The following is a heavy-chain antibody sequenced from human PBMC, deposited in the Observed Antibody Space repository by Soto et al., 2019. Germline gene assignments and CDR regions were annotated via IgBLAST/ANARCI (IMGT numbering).Heavy chain of an antibody. J-gene: IGHJ4*02. D-gene: IGHD3-16*02. CDR2: LPHSGST. Sequence: SETLGLACTVSGGSVRSDNYYWIWIRQPPGKGLPPPAHLPHSGSTNYNPSLKSRVTISVDTSKNQFSLKVSSVTAADTAVYYCATRIVFRPLDDWGQGTLVTVSS. CDR3: ATRIVFRPLDD. CDR1: GGSVRSDNYY. V-gene: IGHV4-61*01.